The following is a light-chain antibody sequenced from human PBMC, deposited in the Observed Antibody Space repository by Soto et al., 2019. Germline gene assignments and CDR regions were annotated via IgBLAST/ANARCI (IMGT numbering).Light chain of an antibody. CDR2: WAS. CDR3: QQYYSTPSIT. V-gene: IGKV4-1*01. Sequence: DIVMTQSPDTLAVSLGDRAAINCKSSQSVLYSPNNKHYLAWYQQQPGQPPKLLIYWASTRESGVPDRFSGSGSGTDFTLPTRSLQAEDVAVYYCQQYYSTPSITFGQGTRLEIK. CDR1: QSVLYSPNNKHY. J-gene: IGKJ5*01.